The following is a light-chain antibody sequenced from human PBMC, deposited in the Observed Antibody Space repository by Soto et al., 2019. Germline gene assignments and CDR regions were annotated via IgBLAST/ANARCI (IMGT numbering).Light chain of an antibody. CDR3: QKYNSALWT. J-gene: IGKJ1*01. V-gene: IGKV1-27*01. Sequence: SVGDRVTITCRASQGISNYLAWYQQKPGKVPKLLIYAASTLQSGVPSRFSGSGSGTDFTLTISSLQPEDVATYYCQKYNSALWTFGQGTKVDIK. CDR1: QGISNY. CDR2: AAS.